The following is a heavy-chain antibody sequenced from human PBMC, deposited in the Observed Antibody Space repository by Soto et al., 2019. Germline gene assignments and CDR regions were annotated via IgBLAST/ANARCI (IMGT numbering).Heavy chain of an antibody. J-gene: IGHJ3*01. V-gene: IGHV4-61*08. D-gene: IGHD3-9*01. Sequence: SETLSLTCTVSGGSVSSGGYYWSWIRQPPGKGLEWIGYIYYSGSTNYNPSLKSRVTISVDTSKNQFSLKLNSVTAADTAVYYCARVDGLCCGVRYGLDLWGQGTMVIVSS. CDR2: IYYSGST. CDR1: GGSVSSGGYY. CDR3: ARVDGLCCGVRYGLDL.